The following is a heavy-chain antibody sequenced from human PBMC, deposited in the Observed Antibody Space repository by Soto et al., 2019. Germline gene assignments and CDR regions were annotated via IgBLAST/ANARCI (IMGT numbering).Heavy chain of an antibody. D-gene: IGHD6-19*01. CDR1: GXTFSSYG. CDR2: ISYDGRNK. J-gene: IGHJ6*02. V-gene: IGHV3-30*18. Sequence: LRLSCAASGXTFSSYGMRWVRQAPGKGLEWVAVISYDGRNKYYADSVKGRFTISRDNSKNTLYLQMSSLRPEDTAVYYCVKDGSSGWPYYYGMDVWGQGTTVTVSS. CDR3: VKDGSSGWPYYYGMDV.